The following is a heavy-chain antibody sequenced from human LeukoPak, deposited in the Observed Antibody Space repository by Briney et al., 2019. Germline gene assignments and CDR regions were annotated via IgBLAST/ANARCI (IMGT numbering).Heavy chain of an antibody. V-gene: IGHV1-18*01. Sequence: VASVKVSCKASGYTFTSYGISWVRQAPGQGLEWMGWISAYNGNTNYAQKLQGRVTMTTEKSTSTAYMELRNLRSGDTAVYYCAREVYSSGWNWFDPWGQGTLVTVSS. CDR3: AREVYSSGWNWFDP. J-gene: IGHJ5*02. CDR2: ISAYNGNT. D-gene: IGHD6-19*01. CDR1: GYTFTSYG.